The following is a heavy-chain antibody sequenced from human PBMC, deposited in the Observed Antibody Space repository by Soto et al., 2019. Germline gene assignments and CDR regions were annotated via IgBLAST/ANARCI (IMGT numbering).Heavy chain of an antibody. D-gene: IGHD3-10*01. CDR3: TARTMRGGYYYGMDV. Sequence: EVQLVESGGGLVKPGGSLRLSCAASGFTFSNAWMSWVRQAPGKGLEWVGRIKSKTDGGTTDYAAPVKGRFTISRDDSKNTLYLQMNSLKTEDTAVYYCTARTMRGGYYYGMDVWGQGTTVTVSS. CDR1: GFTFSNAW. CDR2: IKSKTDGGTT. J-gene: IGHJ6*02. V-gene: IGHV3-15*01.